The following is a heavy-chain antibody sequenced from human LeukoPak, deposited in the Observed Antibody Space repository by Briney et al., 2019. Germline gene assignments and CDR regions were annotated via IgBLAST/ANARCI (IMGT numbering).Heavy chain of an antibody. CDR2: ITGSGGTT. D-gene: IGHD1-26*01. Sequence: PGGSLRLSCTASGFRFTDYYMSWIRQAPGKGLEWVSAITGSGGTTYYADSVKGRFTISRDNSKNTLYMQMNSLRAGDTAVYYCAKDRLGAILYFDYWGQGTLVTVSS. CDR3: AKDRLGAILYFDY. J-gene: IGHJ4*02. CDR1: GFRFTDYY. V-gene: IGHV3-23*01.